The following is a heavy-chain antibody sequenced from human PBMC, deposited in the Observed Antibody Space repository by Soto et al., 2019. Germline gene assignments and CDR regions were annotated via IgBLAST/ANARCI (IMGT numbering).Heavy chain of an antibody. Sequence: QVQLVESGGGVVQPGRSLRLSCAASGFTFSSYGMHWVRQAPGKGLEWVAVIWYDGSNKYYADSVKGRFTISRDNSKNTLYLQMNSLRAEDTAVYYCARDLIPYSSGWYCNYWGQGTLVTVSS. CDR2: IWYDGSNK. J-gene: IGHJ4*02. D-gene: IGHD6-19*01. CDR1: GFTFSSYG. V-gene: IGHV3-33*01. CDR3: ARDLIPYSSGWYCNY.